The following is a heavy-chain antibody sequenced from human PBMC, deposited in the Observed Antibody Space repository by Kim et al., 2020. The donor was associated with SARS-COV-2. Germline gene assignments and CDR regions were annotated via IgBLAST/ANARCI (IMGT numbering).Heavy chain of an antibody. D-gene: IGHD3-22*01. V-gene: IGHV3-74*01. J-gene: IGHJ3*02. CDR1: GFTFSSYW. CDR3: ARGKYYYDSSGYYSYAFDI. CDR2: INSDGSST. Sequence: GGSLRLSCAASGFTFSSYWMHWVRQAPGKGLVWVSRINSDGSSTSYADSVKGRFTISRDNAKNTLYLQMNSLRAEDTAVYYCARGKYYYDSSGYYSYAFDIWGQGTMVTVSS.